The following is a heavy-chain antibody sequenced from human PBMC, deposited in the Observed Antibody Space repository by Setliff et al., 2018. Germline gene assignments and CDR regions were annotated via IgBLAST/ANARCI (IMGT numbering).Heavy chain of an antibody. D-gene: IGHD6-19*01. J-gene: IGHJ4*02. CDR2: INHSGST. CDR1: GGSFSGYY. CDR3: ARVPPQCYFDY. Sequence: SETLSLTCAVYGGSFSGYYWSWIRQPPGKGLEWVGEINHSGSTNYNPSLKSRVTISVDTSKNQFSLKLSSVTAADSAIYYCARVPPQCYFDYWGQGTLVTVSS. V-gene: IGHV4-34*01.